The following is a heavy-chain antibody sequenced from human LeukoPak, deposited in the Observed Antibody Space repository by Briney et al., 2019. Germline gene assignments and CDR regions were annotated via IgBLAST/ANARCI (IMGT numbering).Heavy chain of an antibody. V-gene: IGHV4-38-2*01. Sequence: SETLSLTCAVSGYSISSGYHWGWIRQPPGKGLEWIGSIYHSGNTYYNPSLRSRVTISVDTSKNQLSLNLSSVTAADTAVYFCASQYYDFWSGYYGHNWFDPWGQGTLVTVSS. D-gene: IGHD3-3*01. J-gene: IGHJ5*02. CDR3: ASQYYDFWSGYYGHNWFDP. CDR1: GYSISSGYH. CDR2: IYHSGNT.